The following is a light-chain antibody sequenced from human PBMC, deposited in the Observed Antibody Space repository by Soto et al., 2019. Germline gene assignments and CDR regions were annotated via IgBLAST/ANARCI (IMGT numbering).Light chain of an antibody. CDR2: KDN. V-gene: IGLV3-1*01. J-gene: IGLJ3*02. CDR1: KLGNKY. Sequence: SYELIQPPSVSVSPGQTASITCSGDKLGNKYACWYQQKPGQSPVLVIYKDNKRPSGIPERFSGSNSGNTATLTISGTQAMDEADYYCQVWDSSTRVFGGGTKLTVL. CDR3: QVWDSSTRV.